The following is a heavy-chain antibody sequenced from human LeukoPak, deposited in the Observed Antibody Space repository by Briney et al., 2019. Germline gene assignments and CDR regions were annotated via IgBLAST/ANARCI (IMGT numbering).Heavy chain of an antibody. V-gene: IGHV3-7*04. D-gene: IGHD3-10*01. CDR1: GFTFSSYW. CDR3: ARGYYGSGSYYTAY. Sequence: GGSLRLSCAASGFTFSSYWMSWVRQAPGKGLEWVANIKQDGSEKYYVDSVKGRFTISGDNVKNSLYLQMNSLRAEDTAVYYCARGYYGSGSYYTAYWGQGTLVTVSS. CDR2: IKQDGSEK. J-gene: IGHJ4*02.